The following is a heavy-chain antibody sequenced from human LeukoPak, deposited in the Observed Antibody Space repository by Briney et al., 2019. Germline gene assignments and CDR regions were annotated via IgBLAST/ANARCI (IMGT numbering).Heavy chain of an antibody. V-gene: IGHV1-24*01. CDR1: GYTLTELS. D-gene: IGHD2-15*01. CDR3: ATGRAGYCSGGSCYPPFDY. J-gene: IGHJ4*02. Sequence: ASVKVSCKVSGYTLTELSMHWVRQAPGKGLEWMGGFDPEDGETIYAQKFQGRVTMTEDTSTDTAYMELSSLRSEDTAVYYCATGRAGYCSGGSCYPPFDYWGQGTLVTVSS. CDR2: FDPEDGET.